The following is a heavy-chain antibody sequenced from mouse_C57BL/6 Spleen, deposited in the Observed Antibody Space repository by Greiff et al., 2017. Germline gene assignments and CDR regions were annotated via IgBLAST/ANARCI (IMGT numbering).Heavy chain of an antibody. V-gene: IGHV5-6*01. D-gene: IGHD2-1*01. CDR3: ARNLQRDYFDY. Sequence: EVQRVESGGDLVKPGGSLKLSCAASGFTFSSYGMSWVRQTPDKRLEWVATISSGGSYTYYPDSVKGRFTISRDNAKNTLYLQMSSLKSEDTAMYYCARNLQRDYFDYWGQGTTLTVSS. J-gene: IGHJ2*01. CDR1: GFTFSSYG. CDR2: ISSGGSYT.